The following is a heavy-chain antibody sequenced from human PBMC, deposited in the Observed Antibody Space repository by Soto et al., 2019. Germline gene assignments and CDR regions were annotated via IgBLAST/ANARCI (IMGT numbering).Heavy chain of an antibody. CDR2: IYYSGST. D-gene: IGHD3-22*01. J-gene: IGHJ5*02. V-gene: IGHV4-59*01. CDR1: GGSISSYY. Sequence: SETLSLTCTVSGGSISSYYWSWIRQPPGKGLEWIGYIYYSGSTNYNPSLKSRVTISVDTSKNQFSLKLSSVTAADTAVYYCARDRYYDSSGYPDNWFDPWGQGTLVTVS. CDR3: ARDRYYDSSGYPDNWFDP.